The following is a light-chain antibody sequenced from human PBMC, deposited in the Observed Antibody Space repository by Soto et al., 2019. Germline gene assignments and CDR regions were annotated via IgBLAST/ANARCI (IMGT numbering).Light chain of an antibody. CDR2: DAS. V-gene: IGKV1-5*01. CDR1: QSISSY. J-gene: IGKJ1*01. Sequence: DIQMTQSPSSLSASVGDRVTITCRASQSISSYLNWYQQKPGKAPRLLIYDASSLESWVPSRFSGSGSGTEFTLTISSLQSEDFATYYCQQYKSFWTFGQGTKVDIK. CDR3: QQYKSFWT.